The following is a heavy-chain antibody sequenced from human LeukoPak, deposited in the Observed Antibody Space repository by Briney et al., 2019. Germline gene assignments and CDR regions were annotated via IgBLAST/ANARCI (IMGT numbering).Heavy chain of an antibody. CDR1: GFTFSSYA. Sequence: GGSLRLSCAASGFTFSSYAMSWVRQAPGKGLEWVSAIGGSGGSTYYADSVKGRFTISRDNSKNTLYLQMNSLRAEDTAVYYCAKTYDFWSGSYYYFDYWGQGTLVTVSS. J-gene: IGHJ4*02. CDR2: IGGSGGST. V-gene: IGHV3-23*01. D-gene: IGHD3-3*01. CDR3: AKTYDFWSGSYYYFDY.